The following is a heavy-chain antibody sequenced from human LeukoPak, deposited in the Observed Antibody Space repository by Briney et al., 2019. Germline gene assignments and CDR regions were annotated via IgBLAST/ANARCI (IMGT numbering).Heavy chain of an antibody. Sequence: GGSLRLSCTASGMMFSSYEMYWVRQAPGKGLQWISYISGSGNTRKYADSVKGRFTISRDNAKKSLQLEMSGLRGDDSAIYYCASAMLASDSSGYYTSDYFEHWGQGTLVSVSS. J-gene: IGHJ4*02. V-gene: IGHV3-48*03. D-gene: IGHD3-22*01. CDR1: GMMFSSYE. CDR2: ISGSGNTR. CDR3: ASAMLASDSSGYYTSDYFEH.